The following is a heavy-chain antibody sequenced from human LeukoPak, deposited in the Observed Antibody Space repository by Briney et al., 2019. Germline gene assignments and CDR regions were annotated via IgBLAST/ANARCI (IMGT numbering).Heavy chain of an antibody. J-gene: IGHJ4*02. CDR3: ARGHYSSSSRPVNY. V-gene: IGHV4-34*01. CDR1: GGSFSGYY. D-gene: IGHD6-6*01. Sequence: PSETLSLTCAVYGGSFSGYYWSWIRQPPGKGLEWIGEINHSGSTNYNPSLKSRVTISVDTSKNQFSLKLSSVTAAHTAVYYCARGHYSSSSRPVNYWGQGTLVTVSS. CDR2: INHSGST.